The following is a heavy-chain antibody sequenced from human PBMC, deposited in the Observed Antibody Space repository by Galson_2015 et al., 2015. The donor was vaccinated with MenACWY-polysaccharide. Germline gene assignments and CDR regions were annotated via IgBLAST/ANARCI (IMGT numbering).Heavy chain of an antibody. CDR1: GFTVSSNY. Sequence: SLRLSCAASGFTVSSNYMSWVRQAPGKGLEWVSVIYSGGSTYYADSVKGRFTISRDNSKNTLYLQMNSLRAEDTAVYYCARVNQAVAGDFDYLGQGTLVTVSS. CDR2: IYSGGST. CDR3: ARVNQAVAGDFDY. J-gene: IGHJ4*02. D-gene: IGHD6-19*01. V-gene: IGHV3-53*01.